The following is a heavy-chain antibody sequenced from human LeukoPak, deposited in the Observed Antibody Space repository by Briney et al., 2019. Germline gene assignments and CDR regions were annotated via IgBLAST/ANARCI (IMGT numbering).Heavy chain of an antibody. CDR3: AKEVATLILY. Sequence: PGGSLRLSCAASGFTFSSYGMHWVRQAPGKGLEWVAVISYDGSNKYYADSVKGRFTISRDNSKNTLYLQMNSLRAEDTAVCYCAKEVATLILYWGQGTLVTVSS. J-gene: IGHJ4*02. CDR2: ISYDGSNK. CDR1: GFTFSSYG. V-gene: IGHV3-30*18. D-gene: IGHD5-12*01.